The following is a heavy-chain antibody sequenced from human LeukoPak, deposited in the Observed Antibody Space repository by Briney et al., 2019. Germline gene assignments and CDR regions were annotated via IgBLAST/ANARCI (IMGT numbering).Heavy chain of an antibody. D-gene: IGHD5-24*01. V-gene: IGHV4-31*03. CDR1: GGSISSGGYY. Sequence: SETLSLTCTVSGGSISSGGYYWSWIRQHPGKGLEWIGYTYYSGSTYYNPSLKSRVTISVDTSKNQFSLKLSSVTAADTAVYYCAREGRNGYLDWGQGTLVTVSS. CDR3: AREGRNGYLD. CDR2: TYYSGST. J-gene: IGHJ4*02.